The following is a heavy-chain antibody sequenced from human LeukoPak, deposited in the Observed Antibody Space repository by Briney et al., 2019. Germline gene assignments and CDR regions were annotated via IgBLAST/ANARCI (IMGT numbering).Heavy chain of an antibody. Sequence: GGSLRLSCAASGFTFDDYAMHWVRQAPGKGLEWVSLISGDGGSTYYADSVKGRFTISRDNSKNTLYLQMGSLRAEDMAVYYCARYSSAYDSFDSWGQGTLVTVSS. V-gene: IGHV3-43*02. CDR3: ARYSSAYDSFDS. CDR1: GFTFDDYA. J-gene: IGHJ4*02. CDR2: ISGDGGST. D-gene: IGHD3-16*01.